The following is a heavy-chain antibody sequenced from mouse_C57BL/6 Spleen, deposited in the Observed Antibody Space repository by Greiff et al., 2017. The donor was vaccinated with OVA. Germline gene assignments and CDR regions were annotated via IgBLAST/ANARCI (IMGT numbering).Heavy chain of an antibody. J-gene: IGHJ2*01. V-gene: IGHV5-16*01. Sequence: EVKLVESEGGLVQPGSSMKLSCTASGFTFSDYYMAWVRQVPEKGLEWVANINYDGSSTYYLDSLKSRFIISRDNAKNILYLQMSSLKSEDTATYYCARASLNWVFDYWGQGTTLTVSS. D-gene: IGHD4-1*01. CDR2: INYDGSST. CDR1: GFTFSDYY. CDR3: ARASLNWVFDY.